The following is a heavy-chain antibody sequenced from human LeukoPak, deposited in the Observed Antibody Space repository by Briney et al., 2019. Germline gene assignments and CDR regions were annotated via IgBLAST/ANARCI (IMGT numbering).Heavy chain of an antibody. CDR1: GDSISNYY. J-gene: IGHJ5*02. V-gene: IGHV4-4*07. CDR3: SREPSP. Sequence: PSETLSLTCSVSGDSISNYYWSWFRQPAGKGLEWIGRIYGSGSATYSPSLKSRVIMSGDTSKNQLSLRLSSVTAADTAVYYCSREPSPWGQGILVTVSS. CDR2: IYGSGSA.